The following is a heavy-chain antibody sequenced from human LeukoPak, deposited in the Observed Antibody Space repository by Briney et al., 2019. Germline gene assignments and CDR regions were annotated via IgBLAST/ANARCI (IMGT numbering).Heavy chain of an antibody. CDR2: INSGGSSR. V-gene: IGHV3-74*01. Sequence: PGGSLRLSCAASGFTFSSYWMHWVRQAPGKGLVWVSLINSGGSSRSYADSVNSRFTIFKDNAKNTMYLQMNSLSGEETAVYYCTTGAPRDFDLWGRGTLVTVSS. CDR1: GFTFSSYW. CDR3: TTGAPRDFDL. J-gene: IGHJ2*01.